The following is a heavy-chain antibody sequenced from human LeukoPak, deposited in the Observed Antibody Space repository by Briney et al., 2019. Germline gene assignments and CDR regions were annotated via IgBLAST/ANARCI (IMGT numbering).Heavy chain of an antibody. D-gene: IGHD3-22*01. CDR3: ARPQTYHYDSSGSPFDY. Sequence: GGSLRLSCAASGFTFSSYSMNWVRQAPGKGLEWVSYISSSSSTIYYADSVKGRFTISRDNAKNSLYLQMNSLRAEDTAVYYCARPQTYHYDSSGSPFDYWGQGTLVTVSS. J-gene: IGHJ4*02. CDR2: ISSSSSTI. CDR1: GFTFSSYS. V-gene: IGHV3-48*04.